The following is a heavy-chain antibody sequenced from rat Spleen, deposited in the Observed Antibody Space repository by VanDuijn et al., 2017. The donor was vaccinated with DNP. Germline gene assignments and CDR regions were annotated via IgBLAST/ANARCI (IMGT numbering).Heavy chain of an antibody. V-gene: IGHV5-29*01. CDR3: ARARQQSPYWYFDF. D-gene: IGHD1-1*01. Sequence: EVQLVESDGGLVQPGRSLKLSCAASGFTFSDYYMAWVRQAPTKGLEWVATVSYDGTKTFYRDSVKGRFTISRDNAKSTLYLQMDSLRSEDTATYYCARARQQSPYWYFDFWGPGTMVTVSS. CDR2: VSYDGTKT. CDR1: GFTFSDYY. J-gene: IGHJ1*01.